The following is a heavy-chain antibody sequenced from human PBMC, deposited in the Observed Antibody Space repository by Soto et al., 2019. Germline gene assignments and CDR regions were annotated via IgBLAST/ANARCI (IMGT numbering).Heavy chain of an antibody. CDR2: IYSGGST. Sequence: HGGSLRLSCAASGFTVSSNYMSWVRQAPGKGLEWVSVIYSGGSTYYADSVKGRFTISRHNSKNTLYLQMNSLRAEDTAVYYCARAVSGLVKYYYYYYYMDVWGKGTTVTVSS. J-gene: IGHJ6*03. CDR3: ARAVSGLVKYYYYYYYMDV. V-gene: IGHV3-53*04. D-gene: IGHD6-19*01. CDR1: GFTVSSNY.